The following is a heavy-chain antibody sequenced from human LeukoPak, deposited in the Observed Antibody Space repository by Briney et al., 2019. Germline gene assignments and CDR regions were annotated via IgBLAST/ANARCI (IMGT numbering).Heavy chain of an antibody. CDR1: GVTLSTYA. J-gene: IGHJ5*02. Sequence: PGGSLRLSCAASGVTLSTYAMSWARQAPGRGLEWVSGISSSGSGGNTYYADSVKGRFTISRDNAKNSLYLQMNSLRAEDTAVYYGARGGGWGSGVKNWFDPWGQGTLVTVSS. V-gene: IGHV3-23*01. D-gene: IGHD6-25*01. CDR3: ARGGGWGSGVKNWFDP. CDR2: ISSSGSGGNT.